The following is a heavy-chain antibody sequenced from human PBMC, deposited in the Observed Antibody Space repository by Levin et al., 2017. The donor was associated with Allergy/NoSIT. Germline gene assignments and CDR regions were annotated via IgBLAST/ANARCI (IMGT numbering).Heavy chain of an antibody. V-gene: IGHV3-66*01. D-gene: IGHD6-13*01. CDR1: GFTVSSNY. Sequence: GESLKISCAASGFTVSSNYMSWVRQAPGKGLEWVSVIYSGGSTYYADSVKGRFTISRDNSKNTLYLQMNSLRAEDTAVYYCASSPVIAAAGTFDYWGQGTLVTVSS. CDR2: IYSGGST. J-gene: IGHJ4*02. CDR3: ASSPVIAAAGTFDY.